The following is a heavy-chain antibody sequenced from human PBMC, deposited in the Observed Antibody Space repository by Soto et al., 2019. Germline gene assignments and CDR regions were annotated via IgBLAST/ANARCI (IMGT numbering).Heavy chain of an antibody. CDR2: IWYDGSKK. CDR1: GFSFRSYG. D-gene: IGHD6-13*01. CDR3: AKAGIAAAGLYYYGMDV. J-gene: IGHJ6*02. Sequence: PGGSLRLSCTASGFSFRSYGMHWVRQAPGKGLEWVAVIWYDGSKKYYGDSVKGRFTISRDDSKSTVYLHMNSLRAEDTAVYYCAKAGIAAAGLYYYGMDVWGQGTTVTVSS. V-gene: IGHV3-33*06.